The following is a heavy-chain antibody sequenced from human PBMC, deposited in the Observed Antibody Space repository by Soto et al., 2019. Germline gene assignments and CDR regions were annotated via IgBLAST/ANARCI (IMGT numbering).Heavy chain of an antibody. CDR3: AKDGTQWLFDY. J-gene: IGHJ4*02. V-gene: IGHV3-30*18. CDR2: ISYDGSNK. Sequence: GGSLRLSCAASGFTFNSFAMHWVRQAPGKGLEWVAVISYDGSNKYYADSVKGRFTISRDNSKNTLYLQMNSLRAEDTAVYYCAKDGTQWLFDYWGQGTLVTVSS. D-gene: IGHD6-19*01. CDR1: GFTFNSFA.